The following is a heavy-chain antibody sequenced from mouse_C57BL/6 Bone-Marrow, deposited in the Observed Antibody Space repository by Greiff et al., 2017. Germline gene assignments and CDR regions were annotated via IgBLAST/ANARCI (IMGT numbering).Heavy chain of an antibody. CDR3: ARDPFLRRGLAY. CDR1: GFTFSSYA. CDR2: ISDGGSYT. V-gene: IGHV5-4*01. Sequence: EVKLEESGGGLVKPGGSLKLSCAASGFTFSSYAMSWVRQTPEKRLEWVATISDGGSYTYYPDNVKGRFTISRDNAKNNLYLQMSHLKSEDTAMYYCARDPFLRRGLAYWGQGTLVTVSA. J-gene: IGHJ3*01. D-gene: IGHD2-12*01.